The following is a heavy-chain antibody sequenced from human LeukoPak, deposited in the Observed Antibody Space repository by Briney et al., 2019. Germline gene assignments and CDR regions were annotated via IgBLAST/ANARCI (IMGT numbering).Heavy chain of an antibody. CDR2: IYENGGTT. CDR1: GFTFRSHA. J-gene: IGHJ4*02. Sequence: GGSLRLSCVGSGFTFRSHAMSWVRQAPEKGLEFVSGIYENGGTTYYADSVKGRFSISRDNSKNTLYLHMDSLRGEDTAVYYCAKDFRIGYSAHFDYWGQGALVTVSS. D-gene: IGHD2-21*01. V-gene: IGHV3-23*01. CDR3: AKDFRIGYSAHFDY.